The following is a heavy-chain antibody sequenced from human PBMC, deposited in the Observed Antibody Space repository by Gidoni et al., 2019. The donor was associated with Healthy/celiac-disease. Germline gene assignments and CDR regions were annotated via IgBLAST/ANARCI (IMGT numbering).Heavy chain of an antibody. CDR1: GSTFTSYG. D-gene: IGHD6-13*01. J-gene: IGHJ6*02. Sequence: QVQLVQSGAEVKKPGASVKVSCKASGSTFTSYGIPWVRQGPGPGPAWVGGGRGQGLEWMGWISAYNGNTNYAQKLQGRVTMTTDTSTSTAYMELRSLRSDDTAVYYCARDLLMPGSSSWSAYYGMDVWGQGTTVTVSS. CDR2: ISAYNGNT. CDR3: ARDLLMPGSSSWSAYYGMDV. V-gene: IGHV1-18*01.